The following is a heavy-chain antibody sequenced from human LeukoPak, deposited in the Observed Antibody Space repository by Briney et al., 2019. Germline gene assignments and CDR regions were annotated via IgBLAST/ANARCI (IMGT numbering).Heavy chain of an antibody. Sequence: GGTLRLSCAASGFTFSNYGMSWVRQAPGKGLEWVSAISGSGGSTYYADSVKGRFTISRDNSKNTLYLQMNSLRAEDTAVYYCAKDQLGYSGYDFFDYWGQGTLVTVSS. CDR1: GFTFSNYG. CDR2: ISGSGGST. V-gene: IGHV3-23*01. J-gene: IGHJ4*02. D-gene: IGHD5-12*01. CDR3: AKDQLGYSGYDFFDY.